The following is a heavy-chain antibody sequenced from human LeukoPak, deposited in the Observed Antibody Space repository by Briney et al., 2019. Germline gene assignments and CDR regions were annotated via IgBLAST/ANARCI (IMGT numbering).Heavy chain of an antibody. D-gene: IGHD6-19*01. V-gene: IGHV4-61*09. Sequence: PSETLSLTCTVSGGSISSGSYYWSWIRQPAGKGLEWIGHIYTSGSTNYNPSLKSRVTISVDTSKNQFSLKLSSVTAADTAVYYCARVGSSGWPNWFDPWGQGTPVTVSS. CDR2: IYTSGST. J-gene: IGHJ5*02. CDR3: ARVGSSGWPNWFDP. CDR1: GGSISSGSYY.